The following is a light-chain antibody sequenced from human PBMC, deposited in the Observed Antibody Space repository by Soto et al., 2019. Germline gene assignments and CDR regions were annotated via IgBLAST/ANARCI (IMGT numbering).Light chain of an antibody. CDR3: QQYNSYSLT. CDR1: KDIGSW. V-gene: IGKV1D-16*01. CDR2: TAS. Sequence: DIQVTQSPSSVSTSVGDRVTITCRAGKDIGSWLTWYQHKPGKAATLLISTASSLQSGVPSRFSGSGSGTEFTLTISSLQPDDFATYYCQQYNSYSLTFGQGTKVDIK. J-gene: IGKJ1*01.